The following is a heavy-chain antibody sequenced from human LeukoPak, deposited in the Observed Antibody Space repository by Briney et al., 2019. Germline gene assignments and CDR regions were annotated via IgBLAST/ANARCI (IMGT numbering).Heavy chain of an antibody. CDR3: ASSGYSYAPEFGYVDY. V-gene: IGHV3-48*01. D-gene: IGHD5-18*01. Sequence: GGSLRLSCAASGFTFSSYSMNWVRQAPGKGLEWVSYISSRSSSTYYADSVKGRFTLSRDNSKNALYLQMNSLRAEDTAVYYCASSGYSYAPEFGYVDYWGQGTLVTVSS. CDR2: ISSRSSST. CDR1: GFTFSSYS. J-gene: IGHJ4*02.